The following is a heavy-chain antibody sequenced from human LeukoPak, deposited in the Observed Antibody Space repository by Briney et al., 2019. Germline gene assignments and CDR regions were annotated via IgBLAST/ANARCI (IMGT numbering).Heavy chain of an antibody. J-gene: IGHJ4*02. V-gene: IGHV3-30*18. D-gene: IGHD6-13*01. CDR2: ISYDGSNK. CDR3: AEDSRHLSSTRGGLKESRGGFSDD. CDR1: GFTFSSYG. Sequence: GGSLRLSCAASGFTFSSYGMHWVRQAPGKGLEWVAVISYDGSNKYYADSVKGRFTISRDNSKNTLYLQMNNLRAEDTAVYYCAEDSRHLSSTRGGLKESRGGFSDDWGQGTLVTVSS.